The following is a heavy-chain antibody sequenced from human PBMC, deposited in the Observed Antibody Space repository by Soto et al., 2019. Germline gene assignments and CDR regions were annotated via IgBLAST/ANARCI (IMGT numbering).Heavy chain of an antibody. CDR2: ISNNGAHT. Sequence: EAQLVESGGGLVQPGGSLRLSCAASGFTFSNYEMHWVRQAPGKGLEYVSGISNNGAHTDYAKSVNVRFTISRDNSENTLYLQMGSLRAEDMALYYCARRGYGSRWPNVYMDVWGKGTTVTVSS. CDR3: ARRGYGSRWPNVYMDV. V-gene: IGHV3-64*01. D-gene: IGHD6-13*01. CDR1: GFTFSNYE. J-gene: IGHJ6*03.